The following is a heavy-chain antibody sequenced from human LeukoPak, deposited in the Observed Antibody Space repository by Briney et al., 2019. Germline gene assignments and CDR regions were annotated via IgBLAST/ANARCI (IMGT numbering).Heavy chain of an antibody. CDR3: ARGYGSVLDY. V-gene: IGHV3-20*04. J-gene: IGHJ4*02. CDR2: INWNGGST. D-gene: IGHD3-10*01. CDR1: GFTFGDYS. Sequence: GGSLRLSCAASGFTFGDYSMSWVRQAPGKGLEWVSGINWNGGSTGYADSVKGRFTISRDNAKNSLYLQMNSLRAEDTALYYCARGYGSVLDYWGQGTLVTVSS.